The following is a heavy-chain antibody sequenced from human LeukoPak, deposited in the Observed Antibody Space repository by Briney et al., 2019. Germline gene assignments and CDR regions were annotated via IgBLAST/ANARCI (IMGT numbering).Heavy chain of an antibody. CDR3: ARDGADNSGYYFGSL. D-gene: IGHD3-22*01. CDR2: IYVDGST. CDR1: GISVSSNY. V-gene: IGHV3-66*01. J-gene: IGHJ3*01. Sequence: GGSLRLSCAASGISVSSNYMSWVRQAPGKGLQWVSVIYVDGSTYYADSVKGRITISRDNSRNTLYLQMNSLRVEDTAVYYCARDGADNSGYYFGSLWGQGTVVTVSS.